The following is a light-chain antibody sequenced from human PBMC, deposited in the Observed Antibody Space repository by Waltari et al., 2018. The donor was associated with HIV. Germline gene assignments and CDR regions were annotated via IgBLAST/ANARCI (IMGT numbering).Light chain of an antibody. CDR2: DGS. CDR3: QHRSNWPLT. J-gene: IGKJ3*01. CDR1: QSVSSY. Sequence: EIVLTQSPGTLSLSPGERATLSCRASQSVSSYLAWYQQKPGQAPRLLIYDGSNRATGIPARFSGSGSGTDFTLTISSLEPEDFAVYYCQHRSNWPLTFGPGTKVDIK. V-gene: IGKV3-11*01.